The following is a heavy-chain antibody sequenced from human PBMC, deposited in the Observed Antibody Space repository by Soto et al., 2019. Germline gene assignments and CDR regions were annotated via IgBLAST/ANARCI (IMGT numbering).Heavy chain of an antibody. CDR1: GDSIKSSY. CDR2: VYFSGTT. CDR3: ARHLSGGSSYYEFDS. D-gene: IGHD2-15*01. V-gene: IGHV4-59*08. J-gene: IGHJ4*02. Sequence: SETLSLTCTISGDSIKSSYWSWVRQPPGKGLEWIGSVYFSGTTNSNPSLESRVTISADTSKNLFSLKVVSVTPSDTAVYFCARHLSGGSSYYEFDSWGPGTLVTVSA.